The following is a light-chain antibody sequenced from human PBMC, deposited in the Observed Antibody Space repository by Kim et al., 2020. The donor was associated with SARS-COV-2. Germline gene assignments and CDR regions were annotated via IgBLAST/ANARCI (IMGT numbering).Light chain of an antibody. Sequence: SLSTGEGATLTSTASQSIGTYLAWYEQKPGKAPRLLIYPAYTRATGIPASISGSGSGTEFTRTISSLQSEDFAVYYCQQYNDWPHTFGGGTKLDIK. V-gene: IGKV3D-15*01. CDR2: PAY. J-gene: IGKJ4*01. CDR3: QQYNDWPHT. CDR1: QSIGTY.